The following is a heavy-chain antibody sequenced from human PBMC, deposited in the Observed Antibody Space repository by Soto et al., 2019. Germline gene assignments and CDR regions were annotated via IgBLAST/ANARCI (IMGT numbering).Heavy chain of an antibody. Sequence: EVQLLESGGGLVQPGGSLRLSYAASGFTFSSYAMRWVRQAPGKGLEWVSAISGSGGSTYYADSVKGRFTISRDNSKNTLFLQMNSLRAEDTAVYYCARRGSSSYFDYWGQGTLVTVSS. CDR3: ARRGSSSYFDY. V-gene: IGHV3-23*01. CDR1: GFTFSSYA. CDR2: ISGSGGST. D-gene: IGHD6-13*01. J-gene: IGHJ4*02.